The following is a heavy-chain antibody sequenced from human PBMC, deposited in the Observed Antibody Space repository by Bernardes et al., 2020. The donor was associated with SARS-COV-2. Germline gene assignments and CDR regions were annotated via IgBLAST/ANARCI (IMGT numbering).Heavy chain of an antibody. CDR1: GGTFSSYA. Sequence: SVKVSCKASGGTFSSYAISWVRQAPGQGLEWMGRIIPILGIANYAQKFQGRVTITADKSTSTAYMELSSLRSEDTAVYYCASLIPFSSSWPYYYYGMDVWGQGTTVTVSS. J-gene: IGHJ6*02. CDR2: IIPILGIA. CDR3: ASLIPFSSSWPYYYYGMDV. V-gene: IGHV1-69*04. D-gene: IGHD6-13*01.